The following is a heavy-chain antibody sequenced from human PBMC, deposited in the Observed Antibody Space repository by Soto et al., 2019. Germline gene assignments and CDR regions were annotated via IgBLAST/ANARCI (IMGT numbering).Heavy chain of an antibody. J-gene: IGHJ4*02. Sequence: ASVKVSCKASGYTFTGFSLHWVRQAPGQRLEWMGWINAGSGNTKYSQKFQGRVTITRDTSASTAYMELSSLRSEDTAVYYCARDLGGWPDYWGQGTLVTSPQ. D-gene: IGHD6-19*01. CDR1: GYTFTGFS. CDR3: ARDLGGWPDY. CDR2: INAGSGNT. V-gene: IGHV1-3*01.